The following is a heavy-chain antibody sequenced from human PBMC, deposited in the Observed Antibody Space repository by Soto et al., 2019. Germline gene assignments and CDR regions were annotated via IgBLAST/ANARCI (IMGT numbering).Heavy chain of an antibody. CDR3: AKDLLTFGGVIVRPDAFDI. J-gene: IGHJ3*02. V-gene: IGHV3-23*01. CDR2: ISGSGGST. CDR1: GFTFSSYA. D-gene: IGHD3-16*02. Sequence: PGGSLRLSCAASGFTFSSYAMSWVRQAPGKGLEWVSAISGSGGSTYYADSVKGRFTISRDNSKNTLYLQMNSLRAEDTAVYYCAKDLLTFGGVIVRPDAFDIWGQGTMVTVSS.